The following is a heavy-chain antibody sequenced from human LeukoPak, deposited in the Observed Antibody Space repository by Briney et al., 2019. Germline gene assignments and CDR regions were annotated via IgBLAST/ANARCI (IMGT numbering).Heavy chain of an antibody. D-gene: IGHD6-13*01. CDR3: ARSWAAAAGPGRFDP. J-gene: IGHJ5*02. Sequence: GESLKISCKGSGYSFTSYWIGWVRQMPGKGLEWVGIIYPGDSDTRYSPSFQGQVTISADKSISTAYLQWSSLKASDTAMYYCARSWAAAAGPGRFDPWGQGTLVTVSS. V-gene: IGHV5-51*01. CDR1: GYSFTSYW. CDR2: IYPGDSDT.